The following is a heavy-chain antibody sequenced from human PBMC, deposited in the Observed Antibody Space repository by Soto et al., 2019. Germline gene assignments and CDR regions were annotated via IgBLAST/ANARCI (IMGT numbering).Heavy chain of an antibody. CDR2: ISSGSNT. D-gene: IGHD7-27*01. V-gene: IGHV3-23*01. Sequence: EVQLLESGGGLVQPGGSLRLSCVASGFPFSSYAMSWVRQTPGRGLECVSSISSGSNTYYTDSVRGRFTISRDNSKNSLYLQMSSLRADDTALYYCAKASATGKSDGMDVWGQGTMVSVSS. J-gene: IGHJ6*02. CDR3: AKASATGKSDGMDV. CDR1: GFPFSSYA.